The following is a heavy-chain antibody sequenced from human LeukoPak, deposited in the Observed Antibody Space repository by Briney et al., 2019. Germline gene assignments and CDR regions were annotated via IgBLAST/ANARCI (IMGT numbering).Heavy chain of an antibody. V-gene: IGHV4-59*01. CDR2: IYYSGST. CDR1: GGSISSYY. J-gene: IGHJ4*02. D-gene: IGHD4-23*01. CDR3: ARSTVVTYFDY. Sequence: PSETLCLTCTVSGGSISSYYWSWIRQPPGKGLEWIGYIYYSGSTNYNPSLKSRVTISVDTSKNQFSLKLSSVTAADTAVYYCARSTVVTYFDYWGQGTLVTVSS.